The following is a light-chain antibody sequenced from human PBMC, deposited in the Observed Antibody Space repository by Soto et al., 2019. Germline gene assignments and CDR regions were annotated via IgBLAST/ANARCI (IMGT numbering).Light chain of an antibody. CDR2: DAS. CDR1: QNINDY. J-gene: IGKJ1*01. Sequence: DIHMTQSPSTLSASVGDRVTITCRASQNINDYLAWYQQKPGKSPKVLIYDASTLESGVPSRFSGSGSGTEFTLTISRLQPDDFATYFCQQYNGHRTFGQGTKVDIK. CDR3: QQYNGHRT. V-gene: IGKV1-5*01.